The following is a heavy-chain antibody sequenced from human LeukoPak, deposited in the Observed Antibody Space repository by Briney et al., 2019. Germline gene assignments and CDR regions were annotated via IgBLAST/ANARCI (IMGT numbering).Heavy chain of an antibody. V-gene: IGHV3-21*01. CDR3: ARDPGRGSSSWYYYGMDV. CDR1: GFTFSSYS. D-gene: IGHD6-13*01. Sequence: GGSLRLSCAASGFTFSSYSMNWVRQAPGKGLEWVSSISSSSSYIYYADSVKGRFTISRDNAKNSLYLQMNSLRAEDTAVYYCARDPGRGSSSWYYYGMDVWGQGTTVTVSS. CDR2: ISSSSSYI. J-gene: IGHJ6*02.